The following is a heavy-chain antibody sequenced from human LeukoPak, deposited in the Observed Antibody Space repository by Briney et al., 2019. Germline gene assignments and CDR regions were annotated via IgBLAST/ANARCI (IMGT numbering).Heavy chain of an antibody. V-gene: IGHV1-2*02. CDR2: INPNSGGT. CDR3: ASVDTAMVIAGEGYYGMDV. J-gene: IGHJ6*02. Sequence: ASVKVSCKASGYTFTGYHMHWVRQAPGQGLEWMGWINPNSGGTNYAQKFQGRVTMTRDTSISTAYMELSRLRSDDTAVYYCASVDTAMVIAGEGYYGMDVWGQGTTVTVSS. CDR1: GYTFTGYH. D-gene: IGHD5-18*01.